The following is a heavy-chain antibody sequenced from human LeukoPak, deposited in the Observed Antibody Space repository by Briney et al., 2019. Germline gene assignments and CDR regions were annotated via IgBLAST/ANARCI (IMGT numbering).Heavy chain of an antibody. J-gene: IGHJ4*02. D-gene: IGHD6-19*01. V-gene: IGHV4-59*01. CDR1: GGSISSYY. Sequence: SETLSLTCTVSGGSISSYYWSWIRQPPGKGLEWIGYIYYSGSTNYNPSLKSRVTISVDTSKNQFSLKLSSVTAADTAVYYCARDQGAVAAYFDHWGQGALVTVSS. CDR3: ARDQGAVAAYFDH. CDR2: IYYSGST.